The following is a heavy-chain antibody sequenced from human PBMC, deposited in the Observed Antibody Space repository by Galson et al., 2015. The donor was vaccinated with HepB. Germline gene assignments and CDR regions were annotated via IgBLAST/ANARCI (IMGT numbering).Heavy chain of an antibody. V-gene: IGHV3-30*18. Sequence: SLRLSCAASGFTFSSYGMHWVRQAPGKGLEWVAVISYDGSNKYYADSVKGRFTISRDNSKNTLYLQMNSLRAEDTAVYYCAKDRDRGYGSGSYYYYYGMDVWGQGTTVTVSS. CDR2: ISYDGSNK. CDR3: AKDRDRGYGSGSYYYYYGMDV. CDR1: GFTFSSYG. D-gene: IGHD3-10*01. J-gene: IGHJ6*02.